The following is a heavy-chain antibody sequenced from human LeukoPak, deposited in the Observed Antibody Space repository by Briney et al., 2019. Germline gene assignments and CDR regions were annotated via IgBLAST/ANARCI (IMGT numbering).Heavy chain of an antibody. D-gene: IGHD3-22*01. V-gene: IGHV4-4*07. CDR1: GGSINNYF. CDR2: IYTRGST. Sequence: SETLSPTCSVSGGSINNYFWSWIRQPAGKGLEWIGRIYTRGSTNYNPSLKSRVTMSVDTSKHQFSLKLSSVTAADTALYYCARDPGYYYDSRESYFDQWGQGTLVTVSS. J-gene: IGHJ4*02. CDR3: ARDPGYYYDSRESYFDQ.